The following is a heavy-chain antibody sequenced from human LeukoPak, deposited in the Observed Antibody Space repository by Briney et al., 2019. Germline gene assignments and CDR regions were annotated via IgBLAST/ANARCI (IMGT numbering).Heavy chain of an antibody. D-gene: IGHD3-22*01. CDR1: GDSISTYY. CDR2: IYYRVTS. J-gene: IGHJ4*02. Sequence: SETLSLTCTVSGDSISTYYWSWIRQPPGKGLEWIGYIYYRVTSDYNPSLKSRVTMSVDMSTRQISLKLSSVTAADTAVYYCARTRYYYDSSGYYFGKYYFDYWGQGTLVTVSS. V-gene: IGHV4-59*01. CDR3: ARTRYYYDSSGYYFGKYYFDY.